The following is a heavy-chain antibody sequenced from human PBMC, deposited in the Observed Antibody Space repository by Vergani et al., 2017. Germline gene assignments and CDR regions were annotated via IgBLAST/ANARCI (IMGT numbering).Heavy chain of an antibody. V-gene: IGHV1-69*13. D-gene: IGHD2-15*01. CDR1: GGTFSSYA. CDR2: IIPIFGTA. CDR3: ARDRSPCSGGSCYPHYYYYYGMDV. J-gene: IGHJ6*02. Sequence: QVQLVQSGAEVKKPGSSVKVSCKASGGTFSSYAISWVRQAPGQGLEWMGRIIPIFGTANYAQKFQGRVTLTADESTSTAYMELSSLRSEDTAVYYCARDRSPCSGGSCYPHYYYYYGMDVWGQGTTVTVSS.